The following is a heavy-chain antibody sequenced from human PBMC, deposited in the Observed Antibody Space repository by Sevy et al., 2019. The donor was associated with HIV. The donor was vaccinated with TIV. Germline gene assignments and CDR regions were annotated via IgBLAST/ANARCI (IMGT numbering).Heavy chain of an antibody. Sequence: GGSLRLSCAASGFTLSTTWMTWVRQAPGKGLEWVANLNQDGGAKYYVDSVKGRFTISRDNTKNSLYLQMRRLRVEDTAVYYCTNSFGVIAGDDFDYWGQGTLVTVSS. CDR1: GFTLSTTW. V-gene: IGHV3-7*01. D-gene: IGHD2-21*01. J-gene: IGHJ4*01. CDR2: LNQDGGAK. CDR3: TNSFGVIAGDDFDY.